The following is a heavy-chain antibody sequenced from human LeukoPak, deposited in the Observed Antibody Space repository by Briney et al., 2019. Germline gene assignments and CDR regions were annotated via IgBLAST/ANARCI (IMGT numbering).Heavy chain of an antibody. CDR1: GGSISSSSYY. CDR2: IYYSGST. Sequence: TSETLSLTCTVSGGSISSSSYYWGWLRQPPGKGLEWIGSIYYSGSTYYNPSLKSRVTISVHTSKNQFSLKLSSVTAADTAVYYCARVLRPFNIFGVVFKSTDYFDYWGRGTLVTVSS. V-gene: IGHV4-39*01. J-gene: IGHJ4*02. CDR3: ARVLRPFNIFGVVFKSTDYFDY. D-gene: IGHD3-3*02.